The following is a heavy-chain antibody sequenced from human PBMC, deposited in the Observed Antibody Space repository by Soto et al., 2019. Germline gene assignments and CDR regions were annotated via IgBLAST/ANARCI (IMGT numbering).Heavy chain of an antibody. D-gene: IGHD5-12*01. V-gene: IGHV1-8*01. CDR3: ARARGYTTGPAPYCFDS. Sequence: ASAQVACKSSGCTFTTFDINWVRQDPGQGLEWIGWMNPYSGKTGYAQKFRDRVTMTRNASISTAHMELSGLISEDSALYYCARARGYTTGPAPYCFDSWGQGTLVTVSS. CDR1: GCTFTTFD. J-gene: IGHJ4*02. CDR2: MNPYSGKT.